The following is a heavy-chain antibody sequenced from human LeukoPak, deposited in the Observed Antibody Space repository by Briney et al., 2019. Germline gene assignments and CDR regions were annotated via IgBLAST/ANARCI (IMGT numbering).Heavy chain of an antibody. D-gene: IGHD5-24*01. V-gene: IGHV5-51*01. Sequence: GASLKISCKGLGYSFSTYWNAWVRQRPGKGLEWMGIIYPGGSETRYDPSFQGQVTISADSYTRTAYLQWSSLRPSDTAMYDCARASRDGYNQNFDHWGQGTLVTVSS. J-gene: IGHJ4*02. CDR1: GYSFSTYW. CDR3: ARASRDGYNQNFDH. CDR2: IYPGGSET.